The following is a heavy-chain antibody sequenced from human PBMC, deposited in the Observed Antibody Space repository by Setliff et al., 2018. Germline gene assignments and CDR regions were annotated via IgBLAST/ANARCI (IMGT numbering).Heavy chain of an antibody. Sequence: RLSCAASGFTFTSYAMSWVRQAPGKGLEWVSAISGGGTITYYADSVKGRFTISRDNSKNTLYLQMNSLRAEDTAVYYCAKEGDYYGSGSRVFDYWGQGTLVTVS. CDR1: GFTFTSYA. D-gene: IGHD3-10*01. CDR2: ISGGGTIT. V-gene: IGHV3-23*01. J-gene: IGHJ4*02. CDR3: AKEGDYYGSGSRVFDY.